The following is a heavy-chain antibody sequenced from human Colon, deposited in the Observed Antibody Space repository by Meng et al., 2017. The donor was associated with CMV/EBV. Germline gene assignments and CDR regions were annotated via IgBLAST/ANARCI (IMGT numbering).Heavy chain of an antibody. Sequence: GGSLRLSCAVSGFPVSANYMAWIRQAPGKGLEWVSLIYIGATTTLYADSVKRRFSISTDSSNNTLYLQMNSLRDEDTAVYYCAREGYFRGFVNWGEGTLVTVSS. CDR1: GFPVSANY. CDR3: AREGYFRGFVN. CDR2: IYIGATTT. V-gene: IGHV3-53*01. D-gene: IGHD1-26*01. J-gene: IGHJ4*02.